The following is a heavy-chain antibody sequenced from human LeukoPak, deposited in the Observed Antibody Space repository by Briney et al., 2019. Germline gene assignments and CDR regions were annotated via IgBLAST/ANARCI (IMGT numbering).Heavy chain of an antibody. CDR3: AKDKWELLKGPFDY. D-gene: IGHD1-26*01. CDR1: GFTFSTYG. V-gene: IGHV3-30*02. Sequence: GGSLRLSCAASGFTFSTYGMTWVRQAPGKGLEWVAFIRYDGSNKYYADYVKGRFTISRDNSKNTLYLQMNSLRAEDTAVYYCAKDKWELLKGPFDYWGQGTLVTVSS. CDR2: IRYDGSNK. J-gene: IGHJ4*02.